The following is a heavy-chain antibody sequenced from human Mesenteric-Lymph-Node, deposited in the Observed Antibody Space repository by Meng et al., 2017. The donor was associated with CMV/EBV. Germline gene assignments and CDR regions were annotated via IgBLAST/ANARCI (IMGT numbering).Heavy chain of an antibody. CDR2: FIVTDST. D-gene: IGHD3-10*01. CDR1: GFTFSNYA. CDR3: TKSYFGSGGYYNCPSYFDC. V-gene: IGHV3-23*01. J-gene: IGHJ4*02. Sequence: GESLKISCAASGFTFSNYAMSWVRQAPGKGLEWVSAFIVTDSTYYADSVKGRFTISREEPTNTLYLQLSGLTAEDTAVYYCTKSYFGSGGYYNCPSYFDCWGRGTLVTVSS.